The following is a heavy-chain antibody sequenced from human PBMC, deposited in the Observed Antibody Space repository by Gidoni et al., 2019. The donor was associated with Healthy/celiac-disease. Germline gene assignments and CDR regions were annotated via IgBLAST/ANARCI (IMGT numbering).Heavy chain of an antibody. V-gene: IGHV4-34*01. CDR3: ASSCSGGSCYSDY. J-gene: IGHJ4*02. CDR1: GGSFSGYY. D-gene: IGHD2-15*01. Sequence: QVQLQQWGAGLLKPSETLSLTCAVYGGSFSGYYWSWIRQPPGTGLEWIGEINHSGSTNYNPSLKSRATISVDTSKNQFSLKLSSVTAADTAVYYCASSCSGGSCYSDYWGQGTLVTVSS. CDR2: INHSGST.